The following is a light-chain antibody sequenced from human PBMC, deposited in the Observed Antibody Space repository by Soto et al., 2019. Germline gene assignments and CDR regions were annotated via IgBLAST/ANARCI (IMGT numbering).Light chain of an antibody. J-gene: IGKJ1*01. V-gene: IGKV1-6*01. CDR3: LQDYNSPCT. CDR2: AAS. Sequence: AIQMTQSPSSLSASVGAXVTXTXRXSQGIRIDLGWYQQKPGKAPKLLIYAASSLQSGVPSRFSGSGSGTDFTLTISSLQPEDFATYFCLQDYNSPCTFGQGTKVEIK. CDR1: QGIRID.